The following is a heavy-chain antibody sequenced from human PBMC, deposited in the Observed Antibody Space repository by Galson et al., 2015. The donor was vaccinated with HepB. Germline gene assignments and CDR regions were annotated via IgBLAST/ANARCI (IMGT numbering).Heavy chain of an antibody. Sequence: SLRLSCAASGFTFSSYGMHWVRQAPGKGLEWVAVISYDGSNKYYADSVKGRFTISRDNSKNTLYLQMNSLRAEDTAVYYCAKDIGYCSSTSCRYYYYGMDVWGQGTTVTVSS. J-gene: IGHJ6*02. CDR1: GFTFSSYG. CDR2: ISYDGSNK. V-gene: IGHV3-30*18. D-gene: IGHD2-2*01. CDR3: AKDIGYCSSTSCRYYYYGMDV.